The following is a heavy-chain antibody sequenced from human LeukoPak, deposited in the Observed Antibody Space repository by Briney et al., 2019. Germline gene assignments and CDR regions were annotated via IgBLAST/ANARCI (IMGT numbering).Heavy chain of an antibody. D-gene: IGHD3-22*01. CDR3: ARVMNYYDSSGYSLDY. J-gene: IGHJ4*02. V-gene: IGHV3-64*01. CDR1: GFTFSSYA. Sequence: GGSLRLSCGASGFTFSSYAMHWVRQAPEKGVEDVSAFSSNGGSTYYANSVKGRFTISRDNSKNTLYLQMGSLRAEDMAVYYCARVMNYYDSSGYSLDYWGQGTLVTVSS. CDR2: FSSNGGST.